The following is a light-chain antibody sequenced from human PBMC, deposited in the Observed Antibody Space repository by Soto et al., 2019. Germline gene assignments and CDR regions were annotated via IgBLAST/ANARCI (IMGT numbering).Light chain of an antibody. Sequence: QSALTQPASVSGCPGQLITISCTGTSSDVGSYNIVSWYQQHPGKAPKLMIYEGSKRPSGVSNRFSGSKSGNTASLTISGLQAEDEADYYCCSYAGSSTRVVFGGGTKLPVL. J-gene: IGLJ2*01. CDR2: EGS. CDR1: SSDVGSYNI. CDR3: CSYAGSSTRVV. V-gene: IGLV2-23*01.